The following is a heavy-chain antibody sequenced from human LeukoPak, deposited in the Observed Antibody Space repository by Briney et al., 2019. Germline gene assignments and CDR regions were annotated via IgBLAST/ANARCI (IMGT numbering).Heavy chain of an antibody. V-gene: IGHV3-30*04. J-gene: IGHJ3*02. CDR2: ISYDGSNK. CDR1: GFTFSSYA. D-gene: IGHD4-17*01. CDR3: ARASTVTTFAFDI. Sequence: GRSLRLSCAASGFTFSSYAMHWVRQAPGKGLEWVAVISYDGSNKYYADSVKGRITISRDNSKNTLYLQMNSLRAEDTAVYYCARASTVTTFAFDIWGQGTMVTVSS.